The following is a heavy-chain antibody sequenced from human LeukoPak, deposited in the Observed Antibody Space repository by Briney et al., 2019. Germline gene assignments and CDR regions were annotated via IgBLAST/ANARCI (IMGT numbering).Heavy chain of an antibody. CDR3: ARGLINFDWAFDP. CDR1: GGCFSGYY. V-gene: IGHV4-34*01. J-gene: IGHJ5*02. D-gene: IGHD3-9*01. CDR2: INHSGST. Sequence: SETLSLTCAGYGGCFSGYYWSWIRQPPGKGLEWIGEINHSGSTNYTPSLKSRVTISVDTSKNQFSLKLSSVTAADTAVYYCARGLINFDWAFDPWGQGTLVTVSS.